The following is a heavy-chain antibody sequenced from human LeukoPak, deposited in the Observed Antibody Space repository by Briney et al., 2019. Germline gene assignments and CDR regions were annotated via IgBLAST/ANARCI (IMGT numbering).Heavy chain of an antibody. V-gene: IGHV4-34*01. CDR3: ARTLIAVAGTNKFDY. D-gene: IGHD6-19*01. J-gene: IGHJ4*02. CDR2: INHSGST. CDR1: GGSFSGYY. Sequence: SETPSLTCAVYGGSFSGYYWSWIRQPPRKGLGWIGKINHSGSTNYNPSLKSRVTISVDTSKNQFSLKLSSVTAADTAVYYCARTLIAVAGTNKFDYWGQGTLVTVSS.